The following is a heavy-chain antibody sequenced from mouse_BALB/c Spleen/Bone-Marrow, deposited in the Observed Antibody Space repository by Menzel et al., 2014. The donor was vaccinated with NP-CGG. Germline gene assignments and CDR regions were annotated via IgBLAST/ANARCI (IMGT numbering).Heavy chain of an antibody. D-gene: IGHD2-1*01. CDR3: ARYGNYFDY. CDR2: IYYSGTI. J-gene: IGHJ2*01. Sequence: EVKVEESGPGLVKPSQTVSLTCTVTGISITTGNYRWSWIRQFPGNKLEWIGYIYYSGTITYNPSLTSRTTITRDTSKNQFFLEMNSLTAEDTATYYCARYGNYFDYWGQGTNLTVSS. CDR1: GISITTGNYR. V-gene: IGHV3-5*02.